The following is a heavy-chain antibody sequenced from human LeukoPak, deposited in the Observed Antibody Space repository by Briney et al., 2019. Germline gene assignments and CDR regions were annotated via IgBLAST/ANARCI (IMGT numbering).Heavy chain of an antibody. CDR1: GFTFSSYE. CDR2: ISSSGSTI. V-gene: IGHV3-48*03. Sequence: PGGSLRLSCAASGFTFSSYEMNWVRQAPGKGLEWVSYISSSGSTICYADSVKGRFTISRDNAKNSLYLQMNSLRAEDTAVYYCAELSITMIGGVWGKGTTVTISS. J-gene: IGHJ6*04. D-gene: IGHD3-10*02. CDR3: AELSITMIGGV.